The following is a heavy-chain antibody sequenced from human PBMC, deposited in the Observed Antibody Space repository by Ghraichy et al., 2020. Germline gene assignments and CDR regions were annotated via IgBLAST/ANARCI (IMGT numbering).Heavy chain of an antibody. J-gene: IGHJ4*02. CDR1: GYTFTSYD. D-gene: IGHD2-15*01. Sequence: ASVKVSCKASGYTFTSYDINWVRQATGQGLEWMGWMNPNSGNTGYAQKFQGRVTMTRNTSISTAYMELSSLRSEDTAVYYCARASCSGGSCYFDYWGQGTLVTVSS. V-gene: IGHV1-8*01. CDR2: MNPNSGNT. CDR3: ARASCSGGSCYFDY.